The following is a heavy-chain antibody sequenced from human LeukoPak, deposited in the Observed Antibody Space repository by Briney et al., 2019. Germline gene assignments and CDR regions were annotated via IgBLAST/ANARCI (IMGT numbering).Heavy chain of an antibody. J-gene: IGHJ4*02. CDR3: ARQPRSYGYYFDY. CDR2: IHYSGST. CDR1: GGSISSYY. Sequence: PSETLSLTCTVSGGSISSYYWSWIRQPPGKGLEWIGYIHYSGSTNYNPSLKSRVTISVDTSKNQFSLKLSSVTAADTAVYYCARQPRSYGYYFDYWGQGTLVTVSS. D-gene: IGHD3-16*01. V-gene: IGHV4-59*01.